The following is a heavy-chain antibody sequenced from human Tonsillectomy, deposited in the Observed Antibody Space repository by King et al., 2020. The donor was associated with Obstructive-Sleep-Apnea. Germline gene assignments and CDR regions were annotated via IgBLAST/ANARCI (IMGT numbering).Heavy chain of an antibody. J-gene: IGHJ4*02. V-gene: IGHV4-59*01. Sequence: LQLQESGPGLVKPSETLSLTCTVSGGSISSYYWSWIRQPPVKGLGWIGTFYYSGSTNYNPSLKSRVTMSVVTSKNQFSFKLSSVTAADTAVYYCARLRGEGTSGYHPFDYWGQGTLVTVSS. D-gene: IGHD5-12*01. CDR2: FYYSGST. CDR1: GGSISSYY. CDR3: ARLRGEGTSGYHPFDY.